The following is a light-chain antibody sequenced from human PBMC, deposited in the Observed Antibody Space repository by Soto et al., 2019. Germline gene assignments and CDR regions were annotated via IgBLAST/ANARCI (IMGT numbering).Light chain of an antibody. CDR2: GAS. V-gene: IGKV3-15*01. CDR1: QSVSTN. J-gene: IGKJ2*01. CDR3: HQYDDGPYT. Sequence: VMTQSPAILSVSPGERATLSSSDSQSVSTNVAWYQQIPGQTPRLLIYGASARATGIPVRFSGSGSGTEFTLPISSLQSEDFAVYYCHQYDDGPYTFGQGTKVEI.